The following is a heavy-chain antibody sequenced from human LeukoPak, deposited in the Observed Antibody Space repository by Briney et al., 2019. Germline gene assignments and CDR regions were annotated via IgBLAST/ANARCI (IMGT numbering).Heavy chain of an antibody. CDR3: ARTLQSYGHNYFDP. CDR1: GYSFASSW. V-gene: IGHV5-51*01. CDR2: IYPDDSDT. J-gene: IGHJ5*02. Sequence: GGSLRLSCKGSGYSFASSWIGWVRQMPGKGLEWMGIIYPDDSDTRYSPSFEGQVTISADKSISTVYLQWSSLKASDTAMYYCARTLQSYGHNYFDPWGQGTLVTVSS. D-gene: IGHD5-18*01.